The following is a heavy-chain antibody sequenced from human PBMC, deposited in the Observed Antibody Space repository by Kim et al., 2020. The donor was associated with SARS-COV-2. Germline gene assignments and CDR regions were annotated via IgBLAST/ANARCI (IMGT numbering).Heavy chain of an antibody. V-gene: IGHV6-1*01. Sequence: DYAGSVKSRIPINADTSKNQFSLQLNSVSPEDTAVYYCARDTPGQKAYDIWGQGTMVTVSS. J-gene: IGHJ3*02. CDR3: ARDTPGQKAYDI.